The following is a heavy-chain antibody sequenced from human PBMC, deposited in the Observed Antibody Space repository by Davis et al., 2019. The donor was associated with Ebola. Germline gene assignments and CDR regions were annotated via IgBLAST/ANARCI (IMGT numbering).Heavy chain of an antibody. J-gene: IGHJ4*02. V-gene: IGHV3-48*01. Sequence: PGGSLRLSCAASGFTFSSYSMNWVRQAPGKGLEWVSYISSSSSTIYYADSVKGRFTISRDNAKNTLYLQMNSLRAEDTAVYYCARDLGRVATIGFDYWGQGTLVTVSS. CDR3: ARDLGRVATIGFDY. D-gene: IGHD5-12*01. CDR2: ISSSSSTI. CDR1: GFTFSSYS.